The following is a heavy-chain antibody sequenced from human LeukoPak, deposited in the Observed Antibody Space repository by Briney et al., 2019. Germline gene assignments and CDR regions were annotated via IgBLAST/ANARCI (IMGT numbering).Heavy chain of an antibody. CDR2: ISYDGSNK. V-gene: IGHV3-30-3*01. CDR3: ARVSFAWHFDY. J-gene: IGHJ4*02. CDR1: GFTFSSHA. Sequence: PGGSLRLSCATSGFTFSSHAMHWVRQAPGKGLEWVAVISYDGSNKYYADSVKGRFTISRDNSKNTLYLQMNSLRAEDTAVYYCARVSFAWHFDYWGQGTLVTVSS.